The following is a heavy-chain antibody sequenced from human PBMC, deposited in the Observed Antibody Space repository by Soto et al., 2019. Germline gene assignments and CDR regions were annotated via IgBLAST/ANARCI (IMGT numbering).Heavy chain of an antibody. J-gene: IGHJ4*02. CDR3: AVSLVAGFIYTGIAF. Sequence: QVQLVQSGAEVKEPGASVKVSCKASGYTFSDYDINWVRQASGQGLEWMGWMNPRSGNTGYAQKFQGRVTVVWISPMTIARLVLRTLTYVSISVYYCAVSLVAGFIYTGIAFWGQLIRVAVTS. CDR2: MNPRSGNT. D-gene: IGHD6-19*01. CDR1: GYTFSDYD. V-gene: IGHV1-8*01.